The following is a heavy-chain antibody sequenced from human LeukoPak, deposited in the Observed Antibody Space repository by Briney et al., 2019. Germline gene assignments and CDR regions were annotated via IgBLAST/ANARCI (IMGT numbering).Heavy chain of an antibody. V-gene: IGHV4-39*02. CDR3: ARTSRDGYNYGGGFHY. Sequence: PSETLSLTCTVSGGSISSSMYYWGWVRQPPGEGLGWIVIIYYSGSTYYNPSLKSPVTISVDTSKNHFSLTLRSVTAADTALYYCARTSRDGYNYGGGFHYWGQGTMVPVSS. CDR1: GGSISSSMYY. J-gene: IGHJ4*02. D-gene: IGHD5-24*01. CDR2: IYYSGST.